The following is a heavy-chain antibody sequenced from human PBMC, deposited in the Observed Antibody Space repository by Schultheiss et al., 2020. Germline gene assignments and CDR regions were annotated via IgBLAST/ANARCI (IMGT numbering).Heavy chain of an antibody. CDR3: ARGSWSGSNWFDP. CDR2: INPNSGGT. CDR1: GYTFTGYY. D-gene: IGHD6-13*01. J-gene: IGHJ5*02. V-gene: IGHV1-2*02. Sequence: ASVKVSCKASGYTFTGYYMHWVRQAPGQGLEWMGWINPNSGGTNYAQKFQGRVTMTRDTSISTAYMELSRLRSDDTAVYYCARGSWSGSNWFDPWGKGTLVTVSS.